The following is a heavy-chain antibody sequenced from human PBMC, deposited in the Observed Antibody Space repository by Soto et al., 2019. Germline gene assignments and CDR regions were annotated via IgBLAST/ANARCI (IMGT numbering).Heavy chain of an antibody. CDR2: ISYDGSNK. V-gene: IGHV3-30-3*01. Sequence: QVQLVESGGGVVQPGRSLRLSCAASGFTFSSYAMYWVRQAPGKGLEWVAVISYDGSNKYYADSVKGRFTISRDNSKNTLYLQMNSLRAEDTAVYYCARDSRNILTGYYRYYYYGMDVWGQGTTVTVSS. CDR1: GFTFSSYA. D-gene: IGHD3-9*01. CDR3: ARDSRNILTGYYRYYYYGMDV. J-gene: IGHJ6*02.